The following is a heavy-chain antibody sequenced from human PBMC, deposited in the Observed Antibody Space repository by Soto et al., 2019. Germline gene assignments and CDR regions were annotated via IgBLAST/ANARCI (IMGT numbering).Heavy chain of an antibody. J-gene: IGHJ6*02. CDR3: ARLAPSRSKYYYGSGSYYYYYYGMDV. CDR1: GGSFSGYY. V-gene: IGHV4-34*01. Sequence: SETLSLACAVYGGSFSGYYWSWIRQPPGKGLEWIGEINHSGSTNYNPSLKSRVTISVDTSKNQFSLKLSSVTAADTAVYYCARLAPSRSKYYYGSGSYYYYYYGMDVWGQGTTVTVSS. CDR2: INHSGST. D-gene: IGHD3-10*01.